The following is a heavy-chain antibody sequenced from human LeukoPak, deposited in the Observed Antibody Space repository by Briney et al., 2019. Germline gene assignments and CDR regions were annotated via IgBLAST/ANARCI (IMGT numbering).Heavy chain of an antibody. V-gene: IGHV4-4*02. CDR2: VFQSGST. CDR1: GDSISSNEW. D-gene: IGHD6-19*01. CDR3: ARDLAVAGTNYFDF. Sequence: SETLSLTCSVSGDSISSNEWWSWVRQPPGKGLEWIGEVFQSGSTNYNPSLKSRVTISIDKSKNQFSLEVTSATAADTAIYYCARDLAVAGTNYFDFWGQGVLVTVSS. J-gene: IGHJ4*02.